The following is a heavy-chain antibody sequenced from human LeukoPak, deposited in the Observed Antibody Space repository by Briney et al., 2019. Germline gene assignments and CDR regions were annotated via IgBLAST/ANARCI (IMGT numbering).Heavy chain of an antibody. Sequence: GGSLRLSCAASGFSFNTYPMHWVRQAPGKGLEWVAVISNDGNNKYYADSVKGRFTISRDNSNNTLSLQMNGLRVEDTAVYYCARPDDSESFYRAYHYWGRGTLVTVS. CDR2: ISNDGNNK. J-gene: IGHJ4*02. CDR3: ARPDDSESFYRAYHY. CDR1: GFSFNTYP. D-gene: IGHD3-10*01. V-gene: IGHV3-30*04.